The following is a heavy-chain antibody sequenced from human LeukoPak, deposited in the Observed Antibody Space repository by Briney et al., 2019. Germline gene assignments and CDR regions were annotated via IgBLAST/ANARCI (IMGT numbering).Heavy chain of an antibody. J-gene: IGHJ5*02. V-gene: IGHV1-2*02. CDR3: ARDREDYSGRFDP. Sequence: ASVKVSCKASVYTFTGYYMHCVRQAPRQGLEWVGWINPNSGGTNYAQKFQGRVTMTRDTSISTAYMELSRLSPDDTAVYYCARDREDYSGRFDPWGQGTLVTVSS. D-gene: IGHD4-11*01. CDR1: VYTFTGYY. CDR2: INPNSGGT.